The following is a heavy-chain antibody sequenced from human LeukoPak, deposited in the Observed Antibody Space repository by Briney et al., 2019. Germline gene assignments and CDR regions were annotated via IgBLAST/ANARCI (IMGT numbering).Heavy chain of an antibody. Sequence: GGSLRLSCAVSGVTFSRYWMSWVRQAPGKGLEWVANIKQDGSEKYYVDSVTGRFTIFRDNSKNTLYLQMNSLRAEDTAVYYCAKARLPHDGNYFDYWGQGTLVTVSS. D-gene: IGHD1-26*01. CDR1: GVTFSRYW. CDR3: AKARLPHDGNYFDY. J-gene: IGHJ4*02. CDR2: IKQDGSEK. V-gene: IGHV3-7*03.